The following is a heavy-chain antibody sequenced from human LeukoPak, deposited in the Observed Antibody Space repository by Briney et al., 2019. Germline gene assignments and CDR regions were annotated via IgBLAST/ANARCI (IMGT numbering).Heavy chain of an antibody. CDR1: GGSIKDYY. Sequence: SETPSLTCTVSGGSIKDYYWAWIRQAPGEGPEWIGYISNSGTTDYNPSLKSRVTMSVDTSKNEFSLKLTSVTAADTAIYYCARVVRGAVTSNWFDPWGQGTLVTVSS. V-gene: IGHV4-59*01. J-gene: IGHJ5*02. CDR3: ARVVRGAVTSNWFDP. D-gene: IGHD4-17*01. CDR2: ISNSGTT.